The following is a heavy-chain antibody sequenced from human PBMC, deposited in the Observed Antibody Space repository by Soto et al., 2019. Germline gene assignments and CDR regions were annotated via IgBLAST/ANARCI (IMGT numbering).Heavy chain of an antibody. CDR3: ARDNPRSSGWDV. CDR1: GFTLSSYS. J-gene: IGHJ6*02. CDR2: ISSSSSTI. Sequence: VQLVESGGGLVQPGGSLRLSCEASGFTLSSYSMNWARQAPGQGLEWVSYISSSSSTIYYADSVTRRFTISRDNAENSLYLHMTRMRDEDTDVYYCARDNPRSSGWDVWGQGTTVTVSS. V-gene: IGHV3-48*02.